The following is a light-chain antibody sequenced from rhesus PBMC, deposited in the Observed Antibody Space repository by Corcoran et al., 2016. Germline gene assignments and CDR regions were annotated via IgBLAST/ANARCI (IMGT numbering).Light chain of an antibody. CDR2: YDP. CDR3: HVVDSSRDQF. V-gene: IGLV3-36*02. CDR1: KIGSGY. J-gene: IGLJ2*01. Sequence: SNDLTQSPSVSVSPGQTARITCGGDKIGSGYVHWYQQKPPQAPVVVMYYDPDRPAGIPERFSGSKSGNTATLTITGVEAGDEADFYCHVVDSSRDQFFGGGTRLTVL.